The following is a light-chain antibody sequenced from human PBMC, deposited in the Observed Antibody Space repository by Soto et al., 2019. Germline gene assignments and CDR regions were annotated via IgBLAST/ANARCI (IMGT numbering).Light chain of an antibody. Sequence: EIVVTQSPATLSLSPGERATLSCMASQSVSNYLAWYQQKPGQAPRLLIYGASTRATGIPARFSGSGSGTEFTLTISSLQSEDFAVYYCQQYNNWPPITFGQGTRLEIK. CDR3: QQYNNWPPIT. J-gene: IGKJ5*01. CDR2: GAS. CDR1: QSVSNY. V-gene: IGKV3-15*01.